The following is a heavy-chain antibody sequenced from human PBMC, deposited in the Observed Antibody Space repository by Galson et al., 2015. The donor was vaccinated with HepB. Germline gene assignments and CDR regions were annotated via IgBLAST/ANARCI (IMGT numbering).Heavy chain of an antibody. D-gene: IGHD3-10*01. J-gene: IGHJ6*02. Sequence: SLRLSCAASGFTFSSYSMNWVRQAPGKGLEWVSSISSSSSYIYYADSVKGRFTISRDNAKNSLYLQMNSLRAEDTAVYYCAREPRDWFGEFHYYYYGMDVWGQGTTVTVSS. CDR1: GFTFSSYS. CDR3: AREPRDWFGEFHYYYYGMDV. V-gene: IGHV3-21*01. CDR2: ISSSSSYI.